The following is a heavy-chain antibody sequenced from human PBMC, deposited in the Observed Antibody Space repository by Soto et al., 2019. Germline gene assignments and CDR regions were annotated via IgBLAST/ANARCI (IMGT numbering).Heavy chain of an antibody. Sequence: SETLSLTCTVSGDSISNDTFYWSWIRQPPGKGLEWIGYIYYRGSTYYNPSLKSRISISLDTSKNQFSLKLSSVTAADTAVYYCASDYGDYYYGMDVWGQGTTVT. CDR1: GDSISNDTFY. D-gene: IGHD4-17*01. J-gene: IGHJ6*02. CDR3: ASDYGDYYYGMDV. CDR2: IYYRGST. V-gene: IGHV4-30-4*01.